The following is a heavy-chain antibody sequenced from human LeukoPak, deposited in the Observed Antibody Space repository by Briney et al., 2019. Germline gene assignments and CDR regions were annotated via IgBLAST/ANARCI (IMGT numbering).Heavy chain of an antibody. Sequence: GGSLRLSCAASGFTFRTYAMTWVRQAPGKGLEWVSAITGNGASTYYADSVKGRFTISRDNSKNTLYLQMNSLRGADPAVYNCAKLSGYSYGYGHHLDFWGQGSLVTVSS. J-gene: IGHJ4*02. V-gene: IGHV3-23*01. CDR1: GFTFRTYA. D-gene: IGHD5-18*01. CDR2: ITGNGAST. CDR3: AKLSGYSYGYGHHLDF.